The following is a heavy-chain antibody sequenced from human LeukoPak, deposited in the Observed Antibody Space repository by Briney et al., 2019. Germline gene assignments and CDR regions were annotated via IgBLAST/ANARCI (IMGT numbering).Heavy chain of an antibody. J-gene: IGHJ3*02. CDR1: GGSISSYY. D-gene: IGHD3-3*01. CDR3: ARDLYRRDFWSGDAFDI. CDR2: MYTSGST. V-gene: IGHV4-4*07. Sequence: SETLSLTCTVSGGSISSYYWSWIRQPAGKGLEGIGRMYTSGSTNYNHSLKSRVTMSVDTSKNKFSLKLSSLTAEDTAVYYCARDLYRRDFWSGDAFDIWGQGTMVTVSS.